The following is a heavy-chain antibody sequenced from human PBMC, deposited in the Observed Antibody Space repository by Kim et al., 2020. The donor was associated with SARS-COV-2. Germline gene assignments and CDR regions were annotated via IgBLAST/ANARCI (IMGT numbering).Heavy chain of an antibody. Sequence: SETLSLTCTVSGGSISSSSYYWGWIRQPPGKGLEWIGSIYYSGSTYYNPSLKSRVTISVDTSKNQFSLKLSSVTAADTAVYYCARPVAVAGRYFDYWGQG. CDR1: GGSISSSSYY. D-gene: IGHD6-19*01. CDR3: ARPVAVAGRYFDY. V-gene: IGHV4-39*01. CDR2: IYYSGST. J-gene: IGHJ4*02.